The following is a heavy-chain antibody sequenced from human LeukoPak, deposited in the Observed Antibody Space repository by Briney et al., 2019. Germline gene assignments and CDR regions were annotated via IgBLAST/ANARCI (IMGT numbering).Heavy chain of an antibody. D-gene: IGHD3-10*01. Sequence: PSETLSLTCTVSGGSISSGDYYWSWIRQPPGKGLEWIGYIYYSGSTYYNPSLKSRVTISVDTSKNQFSLKLSSVTAADTAVYYCARVLTDGSGSYSDYWGQGTLVTVSS. CDR1: GGSISSGDYY. CDR2: IYYSGST. CDR3: ARVLTDGSGSYSDY. J-gene: IGHJ4*02. V-gene: IGHV4-30-4*01.